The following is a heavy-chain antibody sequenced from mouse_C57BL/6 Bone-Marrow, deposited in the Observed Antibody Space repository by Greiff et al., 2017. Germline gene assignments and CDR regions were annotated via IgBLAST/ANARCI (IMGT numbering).Heavy chain of an antibody. CDR3: AKTAQVPLDY. J-gene: IGHJ2*01. D-gene: IGHD3-2*02. CDR2: IYPRSGNT. CDR1: GYTFTSYG. Sequence: QVTLKVSGAELARPGASVKLSCKASGYTFTSYGISWVKQRTGQGLEWIGEIYPRSGNTYYNEKFKGKATLTADKSSSTAYMELRSLTSEDSAVYFCAKTAQVPLDYWGQGTTLTVSS. V-gene: IGHV1-81*01.